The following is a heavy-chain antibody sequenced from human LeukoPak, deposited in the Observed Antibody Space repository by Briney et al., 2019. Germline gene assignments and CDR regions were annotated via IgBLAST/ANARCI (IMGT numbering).Heavy chain of an antibody. Sequence: GASVKVSCKASGYTFTAYYIHWVRQAPGQGLEWLGWIDPNSGGTTYPQRFQGRVTMTTDTSSSTAYMELRSLGSDDTAVYYCARNRDHVNDNWGQGTLVTVST. D-gene: IGHD1-14*01. J-gene: IGHJ4*02. CDR2: IDPNSGGT. V-gene: IGHV1-2*02. CDR1: GYTFTAYY. CDR3: ARNRDHVNDN.